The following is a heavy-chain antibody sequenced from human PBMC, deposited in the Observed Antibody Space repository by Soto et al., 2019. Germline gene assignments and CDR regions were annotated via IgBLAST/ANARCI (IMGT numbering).Heavy chain of an antibody. CDR1: GFTFSSYG. CDR3: AKDGLEWLLYGPGSLYYYGMDV. D-gene: IGHD3-3*01. Sequence: QVQLVESGGGVVQPGRSLRLSCAASGFTFSSYGMHWVRQAPGKGLEWVAVISYDGSNKYYADSVKGRFTISRDNSKNTLYLQMNSLRAEDTAVYYCAKDGLEWLLYGPGSLYYYGMDVWGQGTTVTVSS. CDR2: ISYDGSNK. J-gene: IGHJ6*02. V-gene: IGHV3-30*18.